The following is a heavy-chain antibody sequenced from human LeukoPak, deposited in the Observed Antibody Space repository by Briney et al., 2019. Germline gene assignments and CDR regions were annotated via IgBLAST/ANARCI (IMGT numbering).Heavy chain of an antibody. V-gene: IGHV4-59*01. Sequence: SETLSLTCTVSGYSISNGYYWGWIRQPPGKGLEWIGYIYYSGSTNYNPSLKSRVTISVDTSKNQFSLKLTSVTAADTAVYYCARDSSGWYHWFDPWGQGTLVTVSS. J-gene: IGHJ5*02. CDR1: GYSISNGYY. CDR2: IYYSGST. D-gene: IGHD6-19*01. CDR3: ARDSSGWYHWFDP.